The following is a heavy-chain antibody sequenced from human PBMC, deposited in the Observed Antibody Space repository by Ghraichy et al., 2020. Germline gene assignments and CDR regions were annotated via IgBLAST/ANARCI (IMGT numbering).Heavy chain of an antibody. Sequence: GGSLRLSCAASGFTFSSYAMHWVRQAPGKGLEWVAVISYDGSNKYYADSVKGRFTITRDNSKNTLYLQMNSLRAEDTAVYYCARDSSRVYCSSTSCLPYYYYYMDVWGKGTTVTVSS. D-gene: IGHD2-2*01. V-gene: IGHV3-30-3*01. CDR1: GFTFSSYA. CDR3: ARDSSRVYCSSTSCLPYYYYYMDV. CDR2: ISYDGSNK. J-gene: IGHJ6*03.